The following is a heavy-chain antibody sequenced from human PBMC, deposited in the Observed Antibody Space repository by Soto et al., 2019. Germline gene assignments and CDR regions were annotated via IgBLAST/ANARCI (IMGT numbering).Heavy chain of an antibody. CDR1: GFTFSSYG. Sequence: GGSLRLSCAASGFTFSSYGMHWVRQAPGKGLEWVAVISYDGSNKYYADSVKGRFTISRDNSKNTLYLQMNSLRAEDTAVYYCAKDLERVIVATILDYWGQGTLVTVSS. CDR3: AKDLERVIVATILDY. J-gene: IGHJ4*02. CDR2: ISYDGSNK. D-gene: IGHD5-12*01. V-gene: IGHV3-30*18.